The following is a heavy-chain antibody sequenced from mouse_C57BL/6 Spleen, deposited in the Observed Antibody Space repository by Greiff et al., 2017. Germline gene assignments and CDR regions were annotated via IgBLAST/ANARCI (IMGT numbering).Heavy chain of an antibody. Sequence: VQLQQSGPELVKPGASVKIPCKASGYTFTDYNMDWVKQSHGKRLEWIGDINPNNGGTIYNQKFKGQATLTVDKSSSTAYMELRSLTSEDTAVYYCARYGSRGAWFAYWGQGTLVTVSA. J-gene: IGHJ3*01. CDR2: INPNNGGT. D-gene: IGHD1-1*01. V-gene: IGHV1-18*01. CDR1: GYTFTDYN. CDR3: ARYGSRGAWFAY.